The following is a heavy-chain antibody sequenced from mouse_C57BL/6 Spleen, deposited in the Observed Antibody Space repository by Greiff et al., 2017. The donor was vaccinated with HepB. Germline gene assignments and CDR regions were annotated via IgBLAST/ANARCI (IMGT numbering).Heavy chain of an antibody. CDR1: GYTFTSYW. CDR3: ARYYGSSYWYFDV. J-gene: IGHJ1*03. V-gene: IGHV1-52*01. Sequence: VQLQQSGAELVRPGSSVKLSCKASGYTFTSYWMHWVKQRPIQGLEWIGNIDPSDSETHYNQKFKDKATLTVDKSSSPAYMQLSSLTSEDSAVYYCARYYGSSYWYFDVWGTGTTVTVSS. D-gene: IGHD1-1*01. CDR2: IDPSDSET.